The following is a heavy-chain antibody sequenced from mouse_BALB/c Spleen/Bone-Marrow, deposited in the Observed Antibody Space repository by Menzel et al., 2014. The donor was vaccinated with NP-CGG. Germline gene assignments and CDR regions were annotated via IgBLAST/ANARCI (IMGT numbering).Heavy chain of an antibody. J-gene: IGHJ2*01. CDR2: ISSGSSTI. Sequence: EVKLVESGGGLAQPGGSRKLSCAASGFTFSSFGMHWVRQTPEKGLEWVAYISSGSSTIYYADTVKGRFTISRDNPKNTLFLQVTSLRSEDTAMYYCTRGGDWDDFDYWGQGTTLTVSS. V-gene: IGHV5-17*02. CDR1: GFTFSSFG. D-gene: IGHD4-1*01. CDR3: TRGGDWDDFDY.